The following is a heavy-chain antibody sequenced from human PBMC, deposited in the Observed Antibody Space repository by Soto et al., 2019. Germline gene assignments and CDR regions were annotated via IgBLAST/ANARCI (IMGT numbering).Heavy chain of an antibody. J-gene: IGHJ6*03. CDR2: INDSGNI. Sequence: QVQLQQWGAGLLKPSETLSLTCAVYGGSFSGYQWSWIRQTPGKGLEWIGEINDSGNINYNPSLKSRVTIFLDTPKKQISMKLSSVTAADTAVYYCARGLIPWFWELSRRVGYYYYMDVGGKGTTVIVSS. CDR1: GGSFSGYQ. V-gene: IGHV4-34*01. CDR3: ARGLIPWFWELSRRVGYYYYMDV. D-gene: IGHD3-10*01.